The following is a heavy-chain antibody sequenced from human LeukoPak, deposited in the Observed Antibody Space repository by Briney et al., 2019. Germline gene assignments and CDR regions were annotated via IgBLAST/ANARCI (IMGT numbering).Heavy chain of an antibody. CDR3: AREGGAYYGSGNYRYYYYMDV. CDR1: GFTFSNYN. CDR2: ISSSSSYI. D-gene: IGHD3-10*01. J-gene: IGHJ6*03. Sequence: GGSLRLSCAAPGFTFSNYNMNWVRQAPGKGLEWVSSISSSSSYIYYADSVKGRFTISRDNAKNSLYLQMNSLRAEDTAVYYCAREGGAYYGSGNYRYYYYMDVWGKGTTVTISS. V-gene: IGHV3-21*04.